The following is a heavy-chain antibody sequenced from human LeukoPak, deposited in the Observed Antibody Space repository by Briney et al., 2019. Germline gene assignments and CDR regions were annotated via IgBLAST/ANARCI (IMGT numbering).Heavy chain of an antibody. CDR1: GGSISSYY. CDR2: IYYSRST. Sequence: SETLSLTCTVSGGSISSYYWSWIRQPPGKGLEWIGYIYYSRSTNYNPSLKSRVTISVDTSKNQFSLKLSSVTAADTAVYYCARYRTARGKFDYWGQGTLVTVSS. D-gene: IGHD3-10*01. V-gene: IGHV4-59*01. CDR3: ARYRTARGKFDY. J-gene: IGHJ4*02.